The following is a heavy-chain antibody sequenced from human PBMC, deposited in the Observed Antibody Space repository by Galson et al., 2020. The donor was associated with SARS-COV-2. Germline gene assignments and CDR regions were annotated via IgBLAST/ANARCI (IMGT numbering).Heavy chain of an antibody. Sequence: ASVKVSCKASGYTFTGLYIHWVRQAPGQGIEWMGWINPNSGGTNYAQKFQGRVTMNRDTSISTAYMELSRLRSDDTAMYYRARSSIILTGYGMDVWGGGTAVTVSS. D-gene: IGHD3-9*01. CDR1: GYTFTGLY. V-gene: IGHV1-2*02. J-gene: IGHJ6*04. CDR3: ARSSIILTGYGMDV. CDR2: INPNSGGT.